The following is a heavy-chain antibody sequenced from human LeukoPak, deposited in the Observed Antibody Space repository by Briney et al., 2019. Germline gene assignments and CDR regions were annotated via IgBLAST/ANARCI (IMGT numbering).Heavy chain of an antibody. CDR3: ARGFRVLQLFYFDY. V-gene: IGHV4-30-2*01. CDR1: GGSISSGGYS. D-gene: IGHD6-6*01. J-gene: IGHJ4*02. Sequence: PSETRSLTCAVSGGSISSGGYSWGWIRQPPGRGLEGIGHIYHSGSTYYNPSLKSRVTISVDRSKTQFSLKLRSVTAADTAVYYCARGFRVLQLFYFDYWGQGTLVTVSS. CDR2: IYHSGST.